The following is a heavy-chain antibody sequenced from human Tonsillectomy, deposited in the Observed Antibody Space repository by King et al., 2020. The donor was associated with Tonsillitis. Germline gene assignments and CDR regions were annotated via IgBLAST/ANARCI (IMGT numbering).Heavy chain of an antibody. J-gene: IGHJ3*02. CDR3: ARDWDFYESSEGHAFDI. Sequence: VQLQESGPGLVKPSETLSLTCTVSGGAISSYYWSCIRQPPGKGLEWIGYIYSMGSTTYNSAPKSRVTISVDTSKKQFSLKLSSVTAADTAVYYCARDWDFYESSEGHAFDIWGQGTMVTVSS. V-gene: IGHV4-59*01. D-gene: IGHD3-22*01. CDR1: GGAISSYY. CDR2: IYSMGST.